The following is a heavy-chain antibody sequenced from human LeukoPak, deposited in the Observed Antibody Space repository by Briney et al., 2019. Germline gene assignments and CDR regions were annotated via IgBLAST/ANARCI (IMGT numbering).Heavy chain of an antibody. Sequence: PGGSLRLSCAASGFTFSSYGMHWVRQAPGEGLEWVAFIRYDGSNKYYADSVKGRFTISRDNSKNTLYLQMNSLRAEDTAVYYCAKDYDFWSGPDAFDIWGQGTMVTVSS. CDR3: AKDYDFWSGPDAFDI. V-gene: IGHV3-30*02. CDR1: GFTFSSYG. J-gene: IGHJ3*02. CDR2: IRYDGSNK. D-gene: IGHD3-3*01.